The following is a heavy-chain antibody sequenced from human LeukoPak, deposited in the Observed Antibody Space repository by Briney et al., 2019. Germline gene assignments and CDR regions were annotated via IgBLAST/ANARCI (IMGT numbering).Heavy chain of an antibody. V-gene: IGHV3-9*01. CDR1: GFTFDDYA. D-gene: IGHD3-10*01. J-gene: IGHJ5*02. CDR2: ISWNSDSI. Sequence: GGSLRLSCAASGFTFDDYAMHWVRQAPGKGLEWVSGISWNSDSIGYADSVKGRSTISRDNVKNSLYLQMNSLRAEDTALYYCAKAFGGNYFGSGSYYNWNNWFDPWGQGTLVTVSS. CDR3: AKAFGGNYFGSGSYYNWNNWFDP.